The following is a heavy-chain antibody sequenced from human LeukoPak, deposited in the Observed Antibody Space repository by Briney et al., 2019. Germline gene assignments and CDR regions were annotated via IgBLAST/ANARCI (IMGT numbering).Heavy chain of an antibody. CDR2: IYPGDSET. D-gene: IGHD6-19*01. Sequence: GESLKISCKGSGYSFTSYWIGWVRQMPGRGLEWMGIIYPGDSETRSSPSFQGQVTISADKSISTAYLQWSSLKASDTAMYYCARRSGWYSGLNWFDPWGQGTLVTVSS. CDR3: ARRSGWYSGLNWFDP. CDR1: GYSFTSYW. J-gene: IGHJ5*02. V-gene: IGHV5-51*01.